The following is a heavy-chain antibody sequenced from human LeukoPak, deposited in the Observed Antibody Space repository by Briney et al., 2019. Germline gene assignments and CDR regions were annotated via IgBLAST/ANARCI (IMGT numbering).Heavy chain of an antibody. CDR1: GFTFSSYI. D-gene: IGHD3-10*01. CDR3: ARAPGGTMVLDY. CDR2: IASRSSYI. J-gene: IGHJ4*02. Sequence: GGSLRLSCAASGFTFSSYIMNWVRRAPGKGLEWVSSIASRSSYIYYADSVKGRFTISRDNAKNTLYLQMNSLRAEDTALYYCARAPGGTMVLDYWGQGTLVTVSS. V-gene: IGHV3-21*06.